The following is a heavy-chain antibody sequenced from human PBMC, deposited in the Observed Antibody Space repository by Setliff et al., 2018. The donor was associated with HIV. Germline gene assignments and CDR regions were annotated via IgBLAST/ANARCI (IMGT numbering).Heavy chain of an antibody. V-gene: IGHV1-18*01. CDR3: ARGQLDRHLRSDVPFDI. D-gene: IGHD1-1*01. CDR1: GYTFTTYG. J-gene: IGHJ3*02. Sequence: ASVKVSCKASGYTFTTYGFNWVRQAPGQGLEWMGWISASSDNTNYAQKFQGRVTLTTDTSTNTVYMELKSLRSDDTAVYFSARGQLDRHLRSDVPFDIWGQGTMVTVSS. CDR2: ISASSDNT.